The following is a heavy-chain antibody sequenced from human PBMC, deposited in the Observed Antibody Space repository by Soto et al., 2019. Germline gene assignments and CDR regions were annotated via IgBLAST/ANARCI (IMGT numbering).Heavy chain of an antibody. CDR1: GFTFSSYS. Sequence: EVQLVESGGGLVKPGGSLRLSCAASGFTFSSYSMNWVRQAPGKGLEWVSSISSSSSYIYYADSVKGRFTISRDNAKNSLYLQMNSLRAEDTAVYYCARDQVTMVRGVNRYPDYYYYGMDVWGQGTTVTVSS. V-gene: IGHV3-21*01. J-gene: IGHJ6*02. CDR3: ARDQVTMVRGVNRYPDYYYYGMDV. D-gene: IGHD3-10*01. CDR2: ISSSSSYI.